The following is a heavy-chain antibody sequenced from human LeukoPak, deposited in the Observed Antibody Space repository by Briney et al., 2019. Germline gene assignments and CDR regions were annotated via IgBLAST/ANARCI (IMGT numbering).Heavy chain of an antibody. CDR2: IIPIFGTA. D-gene: IGHD6-13*01. Sequence: GASVKVSCKASGGTFSSYAISWVRQAPGQGLGWMGGIIPIFGTANYAQKFQGRVTMTRDMSTSTVYMELSSLRSEDTAVYYCARENIAAANDYWGQGTLVTVSS. V-gene: IGHV1-69*05. J-gene: IGHJ4*02. CDR3: ARENIAAANDY. CDR1: GGTFSSYA.